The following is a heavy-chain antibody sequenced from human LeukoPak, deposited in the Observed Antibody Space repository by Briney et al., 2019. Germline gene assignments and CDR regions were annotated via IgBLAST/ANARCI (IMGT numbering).Heavy chain of an antibody. D-gene: IGHD6-13*01. CDR3: ARASMGYSSSWYFDY. J-gene: IGHJ4*02. CDR2: IYHSGSS. CDR1: GGSISSYY. V-gene: IGHV4-59*01. Sequence: ETLSLTCTVSGGSISSYYWSWIRQPPGKGLEWIGYIYHSGSSNYNPSLKSRVTISVDTPKKQFSLKLSSVTAADTAVYYCARASMGYSSSWYFDYWGQGTLVTVSS.